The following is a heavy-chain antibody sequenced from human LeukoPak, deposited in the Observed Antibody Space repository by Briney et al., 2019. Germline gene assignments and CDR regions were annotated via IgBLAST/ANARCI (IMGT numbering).Heavy chain of an antibody. J-gene: IGHJ4*02. CDR1: GGSVSSGSYY. CDR3: ARGQQQLVPDY. CDR2: IYYSGST. V-gene: IGHV4-30-4*01. Sequence: SETLSLTCTVSGGSVSSGSYYWSWIRQPPGKGLEWIGYIYYSGSTYYNPSLKSRVTISVDTSKNQFSLKLSSVTAADTAVYYCARGQQQLVPDYWGQGTLVTVSS. D-gene: IGHD6-13*01.